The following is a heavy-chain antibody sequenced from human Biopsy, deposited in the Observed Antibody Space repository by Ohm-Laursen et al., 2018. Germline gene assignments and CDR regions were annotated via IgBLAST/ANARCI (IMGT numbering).Heavy chain of an antibody. Sequence: SETLSLTCTVSGGSISSYYWNWIRQPPGKGLEWIGYIYYSGTTDYSPSLKSRVTISIDKSKNQFFLKLSSVTAEDTAVYYCVRGRSMDVWGQGTTVTVSS. CDR2: IYYSGTT. V-gene: IGHV4-59*01. CDR1: GGSISSYY. CDR3: VRGRSMDV. J-gene: IGHJ6*02.